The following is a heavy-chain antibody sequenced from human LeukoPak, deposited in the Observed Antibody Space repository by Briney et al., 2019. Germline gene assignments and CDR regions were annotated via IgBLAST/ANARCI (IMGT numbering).Heavy chain of an antibody. V-gene: IGHV3-33*01. Sequence: QAGGSLRLSCAASGFTFSNYGMHWVRQAPGKWLEWVAVIGYDGINKYYADSVKGRFTISRDNSRNTVHLQMNSLRAEDTAVYYCTRDLTVATIRTPLQHWGQGTLVTVSS. CDR2: IGYDGINK. CDR1: GFTFSNYG. J-gene: IGHJ1*01. CDR3: TRDLTVATIRTPLQH. D-gene: IGHD5-12*01.